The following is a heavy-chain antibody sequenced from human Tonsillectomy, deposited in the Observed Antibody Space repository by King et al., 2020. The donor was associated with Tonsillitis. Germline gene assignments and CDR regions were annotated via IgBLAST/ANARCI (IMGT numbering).Heavy chain of an antibody. CDR1: GKNFEDNA. J-gene: IGHJ3*01. CDR2: ISWNSGSI. CDR3: TKDESASTYARAFDV. D-gene: IGHD3-16*01. Sequence: VQLVESGGGLVQPGRSLRLSCAAYGKNFEDNAMHWVRQAPGKGLEWVSGISWNSGSIGYADSVKGRFTISRDNAKKSLYLQMNSLTTDDTALYYCTKDESASTYARAFDVWGQGTMVTVSS. V-gene: IGHV3-9*01.